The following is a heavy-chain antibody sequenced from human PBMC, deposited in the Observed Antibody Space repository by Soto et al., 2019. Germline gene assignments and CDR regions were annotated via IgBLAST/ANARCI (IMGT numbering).Heavy chain of an antibody. CDR1: GGSVSSGSYY. CDR3: ARGSGPNDAFDI. Sequence: QVQLQESGPGLVKPSETLSLTCTVSGGSVSSGSYYWSWIRQPPGKGLEWIGYIYYSGSTNCNPSLKSRVTISVDTSKNQFSLKLSSVTAADTAVYYCARGSGPNDAFDIWGQGTMVTVSS. D-gene: IGHD2-15*01. J-gene: IGHJ3*02. V-gene: IGHV4-61*01. CDR2: IYYSGST.